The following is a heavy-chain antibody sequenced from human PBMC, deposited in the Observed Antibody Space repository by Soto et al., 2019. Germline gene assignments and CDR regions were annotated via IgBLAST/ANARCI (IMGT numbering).Heavy chain of an antibody. D-gene: IGHD1-26*01. CDR1: GGSISSGGYY. V-gene: IGHV4-31*03. J-gene: IGHJ3*02. CDR2: IYYSGST. Sequence: SETLSLTCTVSGGSISSGGYYWSWIRQHPGKGLEWIGYIYYSGSTYYNPSLKSRVTISVDTSKNQFSLKLSSVTAADTAVYYCARRTGGSYYLDDAFDIWGQGTMVTV. CDR3: ARRTGGSYYLDDAFDI.